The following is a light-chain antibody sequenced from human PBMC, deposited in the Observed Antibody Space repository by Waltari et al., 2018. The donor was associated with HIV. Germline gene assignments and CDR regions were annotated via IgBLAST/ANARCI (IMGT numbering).Light chain of an antibody. V-gene: IGLV2-18*02. CDR1: SSDVGFFNR. Sequence: QSALTQPPSVSGSPGQSVTISCSGTSSDVGFFNRVSWYHQPPTTSPKLIIYELKNRPSVIPDRFAGSKSGNTASLTISGRQAEDEAIYHCSSYTTSDTFVFGTGTLVTVL. J-gene: IGLJ1*01. CDR2: ELK. CDR3: SSYTTSDTFV.